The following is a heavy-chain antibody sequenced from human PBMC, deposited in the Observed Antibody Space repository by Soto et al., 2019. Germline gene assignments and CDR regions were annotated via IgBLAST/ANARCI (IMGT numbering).Heavy chain of an antibody. J-gene: IGHJ6*02. V-gene: IGHV1-69*13. CDR2: IIPIFGTA. CDR1: GGTFSSYA. Sequence: GASVKVSCKASGGTFSSYAISWVRQAPGQGLEWMGGIIPIFGTASYAQKFQGRVTITADESTSTAYMELSSLRSEDTAVYYCARDHRVPAANYYYGMDVWGQGTTVTVSS. CDR3: ARDHRVPAANYYYGMDV. D-gene: IGHD2-2*01.